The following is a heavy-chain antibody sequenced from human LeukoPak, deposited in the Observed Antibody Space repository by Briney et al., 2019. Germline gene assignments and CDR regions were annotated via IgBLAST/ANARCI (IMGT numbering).Heavy chain of an antibody. CDR3: ARDSIAVAGLGYFDY. Sequence: GASVKVSCKASGYTFTAYYMHWVRQAPGQGLEWMGIINPSGGSTSYAQKFQGRVTMTRDTSTSTVYMELSSLRSEDTAVYYCARDSIAVAGLGYFDYWGQGTLVTVSS. V-gene: IGHV1-46*01. CDR2: INPSGGST. CDR1: GYTFTAYY. J-gene: IGHJ4*02. D-gene: IGHD6-19*01.